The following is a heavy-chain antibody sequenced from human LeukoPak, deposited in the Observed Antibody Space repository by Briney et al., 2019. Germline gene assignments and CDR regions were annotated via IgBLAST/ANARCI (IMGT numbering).Heavy chain of an antibody. V-gene: IGHV3-48*02. CDR3: ARVYCSGGSCYDY. Sequence: GGSLRLSCAASGFIFSSYSMNWVRQAPGKGLEWVSYISSSSTIYYADSVKGRFTISRDNAKNSLYLQMNSLRDEDTAVYYCARVYCSGGSCYDYWGQGTLVTVSS. CDR2: ISSSSTI. J-gene: IGHJ4*02. D-gene: IGHD2-15*01. CDR1: GFIFSSYS.